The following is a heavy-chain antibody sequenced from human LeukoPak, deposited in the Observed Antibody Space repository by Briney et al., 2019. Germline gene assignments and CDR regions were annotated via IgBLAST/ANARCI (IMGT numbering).Heavy chain of an antibody. V-gene: IGHV4-4*07. CDR2: IYTSGST. D-gene: IGHD6-19*01. Sequence: PSETLSLTCTVSGGSISSYYWSWIRQPAGKGLEWIGRIYTSGSTNYNPSLKSRVTMSVDTSKNQFSLKLSSVTAADTAVYYCARDLGSSGWPGLYYYYMDVWGKGTTVTISS. CDR1: GGSISSYY. J-gene: IGHJ6*03. CDR3: ARDLGSSGWPGLYYYYMDV.